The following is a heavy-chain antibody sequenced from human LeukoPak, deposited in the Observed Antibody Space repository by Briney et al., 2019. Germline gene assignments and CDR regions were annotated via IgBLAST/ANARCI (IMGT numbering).Heavy chain of an antibody. D-gene: IGHD3/OR15-3a*01. CDR2: TSGSI. V-gene: IGHV4-59*11. Sequence: SETLSLTCAVSGASISSHYWSWIRQPPGKGLEWIGYTSGSISDNPSLKSRVAVSVDPSQNQVSLSLTSVTAADTAVYCCARVLAIFGLDTTDFYMDVWGKGTTVTVSS. J-gene: IGHJ6*03. CDR3: ARVLAIFGLDTTDFYMDV. CDR1: GASISSHY.